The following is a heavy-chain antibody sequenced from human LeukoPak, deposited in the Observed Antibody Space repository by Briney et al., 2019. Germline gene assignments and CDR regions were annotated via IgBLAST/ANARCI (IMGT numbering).Heavy chain of an antibody. Sequence: GGSLRLSCAASGFTFSSYSMNWVRQAPGEGLEWVSSISSSSSYIYYADSVKGRFTISRDNAKNSLYLQMNSLRAEDTAVYYCARERGYYGSGSRPEFDYWGQGTLVTVSS. CDR3: ARERGYYGSGSRPEFDY. D-gene: IGHD3-10*01. V-gene: IGHV3-21*01. CDR2: ISSSSSYI. J-gene: IGHJ4*02. CDR1: GFTFSSYS.